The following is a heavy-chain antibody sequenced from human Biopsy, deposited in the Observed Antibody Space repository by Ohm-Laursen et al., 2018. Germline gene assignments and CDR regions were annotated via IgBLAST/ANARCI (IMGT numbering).Heavy chain of an antibody. V-gene: IGHV4-39*01. CDR3: ARHPTGFWFDP. CDR1: GGSVSSNVAY. Sequence: GTLSLTCPVSGGSVSSNVAYWAWIRQPPGKGLASIGSIFYSGITYYNPSLQSRVTMSVDTSKNQFSLNLTSVTAADTAVYYCARHPTGFWFDPWGQGTLVIVSS. J-gene: IGHJ5*02. CDR2: IFYSGIT.